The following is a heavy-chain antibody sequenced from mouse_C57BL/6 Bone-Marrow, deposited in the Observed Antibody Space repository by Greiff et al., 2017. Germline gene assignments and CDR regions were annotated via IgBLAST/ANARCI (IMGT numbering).Heavy chain of an antibody. CDR3: ARYYGSSYGHWYFDV. V-gene: IGHV1-56*01. CDR1: GYTFTSHW. Sequence: VQLQQSGPELVRPGASVKISCKAPGYTFTSHWMQWVRQRPGQGLEWIGEIFPGSGSPYYNEKFKGKATLTVDTSSSTAYMQLSSLTSEDSAVYFCARYYGSSYGHWYFDVWGTGTTVTGSS. CDR2: IFPGSGSP. J-gene: IGHJ1*03. D-gene: IGHD1-1*01.